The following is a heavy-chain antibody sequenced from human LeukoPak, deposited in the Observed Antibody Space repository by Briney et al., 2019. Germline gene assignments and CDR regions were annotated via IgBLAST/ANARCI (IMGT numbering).Heavy chain of an antibody. Sequence: GGSLRLSCAASGFTFTNYPMTWVRQAPGKGLEWVSAISPDGSDTKYADSVKGRSTISRDNSMNTLFLQMNSLRVEDTAVYYCTKDWSAAYWGQGTLVTVSS. D-gene: IGHD2-15*01. CDR3: TKDWSAAY. J-gene: IGHJ4*02. CDR1: GFTFTNYP. V-gene: IGHV3-23*01. CDR2: ISPDGSDT.